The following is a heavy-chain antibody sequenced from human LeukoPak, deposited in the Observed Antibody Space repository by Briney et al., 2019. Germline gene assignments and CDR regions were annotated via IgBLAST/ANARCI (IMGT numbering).Heavy chain of an antibody. Sequence: GGSLRLSGVGSGFTFRSHAMSWVRQAPEKGLEFVSGIYENGGTTYYADSVKGRFSISRDNSKNTLYLQMDSLRGEDMAVYYCAKDFRIGYSAHFDYWGQGALVTVSS. D-gene: IGHD2-21*01. CDR1: GFTFRSHA. CDR2: IYENGGTT. V-gene: IGHV3-23*01. CDR3: AKDFRIGYSAHFDY. J-gene: IGHJ4*02.